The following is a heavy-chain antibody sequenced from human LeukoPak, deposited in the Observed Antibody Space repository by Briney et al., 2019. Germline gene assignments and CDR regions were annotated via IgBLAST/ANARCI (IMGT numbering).Heavy chain of an antibody. CDR1: GFTFSSYS. Sequence: GGSLRLSCAASGFTFSSYSMNWVRQAPGKGLEWVSSISSSSSYIYYADSVKGRFTISRDNAKNSLYPQMNSLRAEDTAVYYCARIPMRGNWFDPWGQGTLVTVSS. CDR3: ARIPMRGNWFDP. CDR2: ISSSSSYI. D-gene: IGHD3-10*01. V-gene: IGHV3-21*01. J-gene: IGHJ5*02.